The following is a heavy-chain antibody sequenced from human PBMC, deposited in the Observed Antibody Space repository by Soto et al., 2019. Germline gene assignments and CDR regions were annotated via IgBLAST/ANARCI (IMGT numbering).Heavy chain of an antibody. J-gene: IGHJ3*02. V-gene: IGHV4-59*01. CDR1: GVSISSYY. CDR3: ARMNQLAPKRNAFDI. CDR2: IYYSGSSGGT. Sequence: SETLSLTCTVSGVSISSYYWTWTRQPPGKGLEWIGYIYYSGSSGGTDYSPSLKSRVTISADTSKNQFSLKLSSVTAADTAVYYCARMNQLAPKRNAFDIWGQGTMVTVSS. D-gene: IGHD1-1*01.